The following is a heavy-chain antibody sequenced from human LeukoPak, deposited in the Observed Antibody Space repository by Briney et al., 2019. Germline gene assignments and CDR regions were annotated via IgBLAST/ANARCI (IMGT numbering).Heavy chain of an antibody. CDR3: ARDYDSSGYSRYFDY. CDR2: INPNSGGT. V-gene: IGHV1-2*02. J-gene: IGHJ4*02. Sequence: ASVKVSCKASGYTFTSYDINWVRQATGQGLEWMRWINPNSGGTNYAQKFQGRVTMTRDTSISTAYMELSRLRSDDTAVYYCARDYDSSGYSRYFDYWGQGTLVTVSS. D-gene: IGHD3-22*01. CDR1: GYTFTSYD.